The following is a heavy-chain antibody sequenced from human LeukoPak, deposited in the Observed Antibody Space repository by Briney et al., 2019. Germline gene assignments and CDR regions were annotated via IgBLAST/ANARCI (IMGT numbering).Heavy chain of an antibody. J-gene: IGHJ4*02. D-gene: IGHD6-19*01. CDR3: AREGDSAGWYRPAFRLLDY. Sequence: GGSVKVSCKTSGYTFTSYGLYWVRQAPGQGLEWMGWISGYNAETNYARKFQGRVTMTTDTSTTTAYMELTSLTSDDTALYYCAREGDSAGWYRPAFRLLDYWGQGTMVTVSS. CDR2: ISGYNAET. CDR1: GYTFTSYG. V-gene: IGHV1-18*01.